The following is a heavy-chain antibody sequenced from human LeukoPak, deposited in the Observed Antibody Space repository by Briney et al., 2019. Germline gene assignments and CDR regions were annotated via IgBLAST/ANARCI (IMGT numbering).Heavy chain of an antibody. CDR3: ARVDTAMVAGGGDY. D-gene: IGHD5-18*01. J-gene: IGHJ4*02. CDR2: ISAYNGNT. CDR1: GYTFTSYG. Sequence: ASVKVSCKASGYTFTSYGISWVRQAPGQGLEWMGWISAYNGNTNYAQKLQGRVTMTTDTSTSTAYLELRSLRSDDTAVYYCARVDTAMVAGGGDYWGQGTLVTVSS. V-gene: IGHV1-18*01.